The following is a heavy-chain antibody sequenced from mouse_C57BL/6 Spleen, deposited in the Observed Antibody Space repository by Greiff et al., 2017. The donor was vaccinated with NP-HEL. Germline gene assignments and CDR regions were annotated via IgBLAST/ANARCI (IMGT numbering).Heavy chain of an antibody. J-gene: IGHJ4*01. CDR1: GYAFSSSW. CDR3: ARFITTVVATDYYAMDY. CDR2: IYPGDGDT. V-gene: IGHV1-82*01. Sequence: VQLVESGPELVKPGASVKISCKASGYAFSSSWMNWVKQRPGKGLEWIGRIYPGDGDTNYNGKFKGKATLTADKSSSTAYMQLSSLTSEDSAVYFCARFITTVVATDYYAMDYWGQGTSVTVSS. D-gene: IGHD1-1*01.